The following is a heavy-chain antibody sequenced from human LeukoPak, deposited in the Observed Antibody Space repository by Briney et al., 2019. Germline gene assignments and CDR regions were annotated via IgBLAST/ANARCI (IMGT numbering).Heavy chain of an antibody. CDR2: IGAGASNK. V-gene: IGHV3-23*01. D-gene: IGHD1-20*01. Sequence: GGSLRLSCTASGFSGPSSAMAWVRQAPGKGLGWVSHIGAGASNKYYADSVKGRFTISRDNSKNTLYLQMNSLRAEDTAVYYCARGGYNWNQYGWYFDYWGQGTLVTVSS. CDR1: GFSGPSSA. CDR3: ARGGYNWNQYGWYFDY. J-gene: IGHJ4*02.